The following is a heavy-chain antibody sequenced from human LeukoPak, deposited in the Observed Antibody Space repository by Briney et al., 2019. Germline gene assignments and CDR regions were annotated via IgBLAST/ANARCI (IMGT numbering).Heavy chain of an antibody. CDR2: ISGSGGST. V-gene: IGHV3-23*01. CDR3: AKVVGSSGYYPGRYFDY. Sequence: GGSLRLSCAASGFTFSSYAMSWVRQAPGKGLEWVSAISGSGGSTYYADSVKGRFTISRDNSKNTLYLQMNSLRAEDTAVYYCAKVVGSSGYYPGRYFDYWGQGTLVTVSS. CDR1: GFTFSSYA. J-gene: IGHJ4*02. D-gene: IGHD3-22*01.